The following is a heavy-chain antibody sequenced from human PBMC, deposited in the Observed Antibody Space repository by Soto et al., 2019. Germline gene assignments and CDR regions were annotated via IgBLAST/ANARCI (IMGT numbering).Heavy chain of an antibody. CDR3: ARGDDSGWADYYYYGMDV. CDR2: INAGNGNT. Sequence: QVQLVQSGAEVKKPGASVKVSCKASGYTFTSYAMHWVRQAPGQRLEWMGWINAGNGNTKYSQKFQGRVTITRDTSASTAYKELSSLRSEDTAVYYCARGDDSGWADYYYYGMDVWGQGTTVTVSS. J-gene: IGHJ6*02. CDR1: GYTFTSYA. V-gene: IGHV1-3*01. D-gene: IGHD6-19*01.